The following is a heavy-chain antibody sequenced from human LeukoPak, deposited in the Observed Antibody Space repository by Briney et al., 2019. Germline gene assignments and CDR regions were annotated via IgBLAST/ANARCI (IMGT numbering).Heavy chain of an antibody. CDR1: GFTFSSYS. D-gene: IGHD3-9*01. V-gene: IGHV3-21*01. Sequence: GGSLRLSCAASGFTFSSYSMNWVRQAPGKGLEWVSSISSSSSYIYYADLVKGRFTISRDNAKNSLYLQMNSLRAEDTAVYYCARDSDDILTGYSPNWFDPWGQGTLVTVSS. CDR2: ISSSSSYI. J-gene: IGHJ5*02. CDR3: ARDSDDILTGYSPNWFDP.